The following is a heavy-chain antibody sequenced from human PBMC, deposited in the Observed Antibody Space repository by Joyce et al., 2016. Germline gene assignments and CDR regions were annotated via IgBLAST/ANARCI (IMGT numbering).Heavy chain of an antibody. CDR3: ARAKTVVVAYTLRDGFDV. V-gene: IGHV3-23*04. Sequence: QLEESGGTLVYPGGYLRLSCKVSYRLSNKNVRAWVRQAPGKGLEWVSAIGASGGGRYYADSVKGRFTVSRDNSNNMMYLEMTSLQIEDTAIYYCARAKTVVVAYTLRDGFDVWGQGTQVAVSS. D-gene: IGHD2-15*01. CDR1: YRLSNKNV. CDR2: IGASGGGR. J-gene: IGHJ3*01.